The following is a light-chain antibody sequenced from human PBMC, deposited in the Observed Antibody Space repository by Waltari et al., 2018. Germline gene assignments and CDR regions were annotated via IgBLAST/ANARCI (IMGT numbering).Light chain of an antibody. CDR2: TTS. Sequence: DIKMTQSPSSLSASVGDVVTITCRASQSVTRFLNWYQQKPGKAPRLLIFTTSNLQGGVPSRFSGSVSGTDFTLTINGLQPEDYATYYCQQSDGIPFTFGQGTKVDVK. V-gene: IGKV1-39*01. J-gene: IGKJ2*01. CDR1: QSVTRF. CDR3: QQSDGIPFT.